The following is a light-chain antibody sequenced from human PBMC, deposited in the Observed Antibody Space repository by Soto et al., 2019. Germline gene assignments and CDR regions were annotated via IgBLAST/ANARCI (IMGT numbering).Light chain of an antibody. CDR1: QSISSW. J-gene: IGKJ1*01. CDR3: QQYNSYPWT. V-gene: IGKV1-5*01. Sequence: DFQMTQSPSTLSASVGERVTITCRASQSISSWLAWYQQKPGKAPKLLIYDASSLESGVPSRFSGSGSGTEFTLTISSLQPDDFATYYCQQYNSYPWTVGQGTKVDIK. CDR2: DAS.